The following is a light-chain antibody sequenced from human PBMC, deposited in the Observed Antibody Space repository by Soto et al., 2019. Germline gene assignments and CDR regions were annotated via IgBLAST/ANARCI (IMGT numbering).Light chain of an antibody. CDR1: QSVSSTY. Sequence: EIVLTQSPGTLSLSPGERATLSCRASQSVSSTYLIWYQQKPGQAPRLLIYGASSRATGVPDRFSGGGSGTDFTLTISRLEPEDCATYYCQQYHTWPVTFGGGTKVEIK. CDR3: QQYHTWPVT. CDR2: GAS. V-gene: IGKV3-20*01. J-gene: IGKJ4*01.